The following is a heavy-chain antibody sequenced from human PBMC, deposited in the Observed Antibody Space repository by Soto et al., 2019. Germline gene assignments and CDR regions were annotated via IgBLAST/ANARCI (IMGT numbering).Heavy chain of an antibody. J-gene: IGHJ4*02. CDR2: ISSSGSTI. Sequence: GGSLRLSCAASGFTFSDYYMSWIRHAPGKGLKWVSYISSSGSTIYYADSVKGRFTISRDDAKNSLYMQMNSLRAEDTAVYYCAREPGAAENLEYWGQGTLVTVSS. D-gene: IGHD6-13*01. CDR3: AREPGAAENLEY. CDR1: GFTFSDYY. V-gene: IGHV3-11*01.